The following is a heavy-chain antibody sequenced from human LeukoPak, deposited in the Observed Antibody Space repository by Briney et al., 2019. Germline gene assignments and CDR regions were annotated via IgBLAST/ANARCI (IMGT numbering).Heavy chain of an antibody. Sequence: GGSLRLSCAASGFIFSNYAMSWVRQAPGKGLEWVSAISASGGSTYYADSVKGRFTISRDISKNTIYMQMNSLRGEDTAVYYCARGEGELQGPGRYWGQGTLVTVSS. CDR2: ISASGGST. CDR1: GFIFSNYA. CDR3: ARGEGELQGPGRY. D-gene: IGHD1-7*01. J-gene: IGHJ4*02. V-gene: IGHV3-23*01.